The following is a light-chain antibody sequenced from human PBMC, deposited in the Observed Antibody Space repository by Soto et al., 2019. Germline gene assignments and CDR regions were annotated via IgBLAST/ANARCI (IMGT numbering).Light chain of an antibody. CDR2: DAS. J-gene: IGKJ1*01. V-gene: IGKV1-5*01. CDR3: QQYATYAPST. CDR1: QSIGTW. Sequence: DIQLTQSPSTLSASVGDRITITCRASQSIGTWLAWYHHRPGEGPKLLIHDASSLDSGVPSSFSGSGSATEFSLTISSLESVYSGTYHCQQYATYAPSTFGQGTKVEIK.